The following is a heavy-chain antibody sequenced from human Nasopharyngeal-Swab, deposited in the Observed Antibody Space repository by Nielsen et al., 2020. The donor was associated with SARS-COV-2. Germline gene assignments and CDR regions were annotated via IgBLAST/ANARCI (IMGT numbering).Heavy chain of an antibody. CDR1: GFTFSSYG. V-gene: IGHV3-33*01. D-gene: IGHD1-26*01. J-gene: IGHJ3*02. Sequence: GESLKISCAASGFTFSSYGMHWVRQAPGKGLEWVAVIWYDGSNKYYADSVKGRFTISRDNSKNTLYLQMNSLRAEDTAVYYCARDTVEMWESAAFDIWGQGTMVTVSS. CDR3: ARDTVEMWESAAFDI. CDR2: IWYDGSNK.